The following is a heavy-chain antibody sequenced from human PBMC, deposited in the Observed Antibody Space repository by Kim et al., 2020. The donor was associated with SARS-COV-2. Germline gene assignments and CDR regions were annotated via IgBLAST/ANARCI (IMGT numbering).Heavy chain of an antibody. CDR3: ARGRGITMVRGVIDY. Sequence: SETLSLTCAVYGGSFSGYYWSWIRQPPGKGLEWIGAINHSGSTNYNPSLKSRVTISVDTSKNQFSLKLSSVTAADTAVYYCARGRGITMVRGVIDYWGQGTLVTVSS. V-gene: IGHV4-34*01. J-gene: IGHJ4*02. CDR1: GGSFSGYY. CDR2: INHSGST. D-gene: IGHD3-10*01.